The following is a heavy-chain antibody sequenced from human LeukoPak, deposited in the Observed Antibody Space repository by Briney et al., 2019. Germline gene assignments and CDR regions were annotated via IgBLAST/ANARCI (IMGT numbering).Heavy chain of an antibody. Sequence: GESLEISCKGSGYRFTSYWIGWVRQMPGKGLEWMGIIYPGDSDTRYSPSFQGQVTISADKSISTAYLQWSSLKASDTAMYYCARRNYDILTGYYRDPNWFDPWGQGTLVTVSS. D-gene: IGHD3-9*01. CDR3: ARRNYDILTGYYRDPNWFDP. J-gene: IGHJ5*02. CDR1: GYRFTSYW. CDR2: IYPGDSDT. V-gene: IGHV5-51*01.